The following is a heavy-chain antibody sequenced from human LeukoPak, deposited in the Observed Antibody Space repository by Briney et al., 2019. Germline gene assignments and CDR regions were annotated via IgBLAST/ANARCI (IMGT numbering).Heavy chain of an antibody. Sequence: ASVKVSCKASGYTFTGYYMHWVRQAPGQGLEWMGWINPNSGGTNYAQKFQGRVTMTRDTSISTAYMELSRLRSDDTAVYYCARGRYDYVWGSYAEIDYRGQGTLVTVSS. D-gene: IGHD3-16*01. V-gene: IGHV1-2*02. CDR3: ARGRYDYVWGSYAEIDY. CDR2: INPNSGGT. J-gene: IGHJ4*02. CDR1: GYTFTGYY.